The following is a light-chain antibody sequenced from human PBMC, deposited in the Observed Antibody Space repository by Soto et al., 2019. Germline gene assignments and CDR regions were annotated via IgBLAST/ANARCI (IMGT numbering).Light chain of an antibody. CDR3: QAWDSTTAE. CDR2: EDS. CDR1: KLGDKY. J-gene: IGLJ2*01. Sequence: SYELTQPPSVSVSPGQTASITCSGDKLGDKYASWYQQKPGQSPVVVIYEDSKRPSGIPERFSGSNSGNTATLTISGTQAMDEADYYCQAWDSTTAEFGGGTKLTVL. V-gene: IGLV3-1*01.